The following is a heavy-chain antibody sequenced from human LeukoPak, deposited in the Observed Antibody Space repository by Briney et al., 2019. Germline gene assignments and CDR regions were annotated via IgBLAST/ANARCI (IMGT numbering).Heavy chain of an antibody. CDR2: ISSSSSYT. D-gene: IGHD2-2*01. CDR3: ARAGYCSSTSCYTFYGMDV. Sequence: GGSRRLSCAASGFTFSDYYMSWIRQAPGKGLEWVSYISSSSSYTNYADSVKGRFTISRDNAKNSLYLQMNSLRAEDTAVYYCARAGYCSSTSCYTFYGMDVWGKGTTVTVSS. V-gene: IGHV3-11*06. CDR1: GFTFSDYY. J-gene: IGHJ6*04.